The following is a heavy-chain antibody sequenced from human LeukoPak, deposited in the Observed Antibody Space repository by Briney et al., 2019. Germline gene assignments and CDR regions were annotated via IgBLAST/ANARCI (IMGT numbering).Heavy chain of an antibody. CDR2: IRARRTDV. V-gene: IGHV3-21*01. D-gene: IGHD3-10*01. J-gene: IGHJ5*02. CDR1: GFPLSCNS. Sequence: KPGGSLRLSCAISGFPLSCNSFNWVRQAPGKGLEWVSSIRARRTDVLYADSVKGRFTISTDDAKRSLSLQMSSLRAGDSAVCYCTADGGNSDPWGRGTLVIVSS. CDR3: TADGGNSDP.